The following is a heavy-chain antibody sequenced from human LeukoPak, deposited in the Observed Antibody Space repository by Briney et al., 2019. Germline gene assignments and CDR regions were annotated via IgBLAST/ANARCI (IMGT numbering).Heavy chain of an antibody. CDR1: GFTFSSYA. CDR2: IYYSGSA. J-gene: IGHJ4*02. CDR3: ARVNYGSATEEDY. V-gene: IGHV4-31*02. Sequence: LRLSCAASGFTFSSYAMSWIRQHPGKGLERIGYIYYSGSAYYNPSLKSRVTISVDTSENQFSLKLSSVTAADTAVYYCARVNYGSATEEDYWGQGTLVTVSS. D-gene: IGHD3-10*01.